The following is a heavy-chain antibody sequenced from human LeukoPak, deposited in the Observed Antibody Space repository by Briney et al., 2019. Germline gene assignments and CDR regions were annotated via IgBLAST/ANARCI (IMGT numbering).Heavy chain of an antibody. CDR3: ARKGRDVYNFAD. V-gene: IGHV3-11*01. CDR2: ISPSGRTL. D-gene: IGHD5-24*01. J-gene: IGHJ4*02. Sequence: GGSLRLSCVVSGITFSDYYMGWIRQTPGKGLECVSYISPSGRTLNYADSVKGRFTISRDNAKKSLYLQMNSLRADDTAVYYCARKGRDVYNFADWGQGTLVTVSS. CDR1: GITFSDYY.